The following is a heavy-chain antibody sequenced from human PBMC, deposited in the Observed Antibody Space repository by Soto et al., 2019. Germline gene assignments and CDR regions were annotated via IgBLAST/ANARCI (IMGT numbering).Heavy chain of an antibody. CDR1: GFTFSSYG. Sequence: GGSLRLSCAASGFTFSSYGMHWVRQAPGKGLEWVAVIWYDGSNKYYADSVKGRFTISRDNSKNTLYLQMNSLRAEDTAVYYCARTRIAVAPYFDYGGQETRFTVSS. CDR2: IWYDGSNK. D-gene: IGHD6-19*01. V-gene: IGHV3-33*01. J-gene: IGHJ4*02. CDR3: ARTRIAVAPYFDY.